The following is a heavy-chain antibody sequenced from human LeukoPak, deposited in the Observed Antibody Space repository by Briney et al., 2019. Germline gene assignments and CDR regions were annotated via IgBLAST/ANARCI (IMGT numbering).Heavy chain of an antibody. V-gene: IGHV4-59*12. J-gene: IGHJ4*02. D-gene: IGHD1-1*01. CDR2: IPYSGST. Sequence: SETLSLTCTVSGGSISSYYWSWIRQPPGKGLEWMGHIPYSGSTHYNPSLKSRVTISVDTSKNQFSLKLSSVTAADTAVYYCARVGRGLGTHPLDYWGQGTLVTVSS. CDR1: GGSISSYY. CDR3: ARVGRGLGTHPLDY.